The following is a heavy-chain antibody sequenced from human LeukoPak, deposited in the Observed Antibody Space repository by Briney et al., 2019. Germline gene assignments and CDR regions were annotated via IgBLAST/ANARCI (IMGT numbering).Heavy chain of an antibody. J-gene: IGHJ4*02. Sequence: SVKVSCKASGGTFSSYAISWVRQAPGQGLEWMGRIIPILGIANYAQKFQGRVTITADKSTSTAYMELSSLRSEDTAVYYCARLRDSSWYGYYFDYWGQGTLVTVSS. CDR2: IIPILGIA. V-gene: IGHV1-69*04. CDR3: ARLRDSSWYGYYFDY. D-gene: IGHD6-13*01. CDR1: GGTFSSYA.